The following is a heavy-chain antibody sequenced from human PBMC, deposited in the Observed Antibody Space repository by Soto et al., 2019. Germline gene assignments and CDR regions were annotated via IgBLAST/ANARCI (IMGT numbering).Heavy chain of an antibody. CDR1: GYTFTGYY. Sequence: ASVKVSCKASGYTFTGYYMLWVRQAPGQGLEWMGWINPNSGGTNYAQKFQGRVTMTRDTSISTAYMELSRLRSDDTAVYYCARAYCSGGSCREYYGMDVWGQGTTVTVSS. J-gene: IGHJ6*02. CDR3: ARAYCSGGSCREYYGMDV. V-gene: IGHV1-2*02. D-gene: IGHD2-15*01. CDR2: INPNSGGT.